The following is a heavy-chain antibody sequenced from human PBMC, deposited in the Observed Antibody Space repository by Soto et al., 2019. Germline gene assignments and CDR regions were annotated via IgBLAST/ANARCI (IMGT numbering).Heavy chain of an antibody. CDR3: STRAYDTNGYYRFDP. CDR2: INHSGRV. J-gene: IGHJ5*01. D-gene: IGHD3-22*01. V-gene: IGHV4-34*01. CDR1: GGSFSGNS. Sequence: SETLSLTCAVYGGSFSGNSWTWIRQSPGKGLEWIGDINHSGRVNYSPSLKSRVTISLDTSKNQFSLTLSAVTAADTAMYYCSTRAYDTNGYYRFDPWGQGTLVTVSS.